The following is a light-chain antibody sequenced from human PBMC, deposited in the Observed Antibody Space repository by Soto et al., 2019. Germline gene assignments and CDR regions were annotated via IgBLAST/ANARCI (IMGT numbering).Light chain of an antibody. CDR1: GSNIESHY. V-gene: IGLV1-51*01. Sequence: QSVLTQPPSVSAAPGQKVTISCSGSGSNIESHYVSWYQQLPGTVPKLLIYDDNKRPSGIPDRFSGSKSGTSATLGITGLQTGYEADYYCGVWDGSLSTVLIGGGTKLTVL. J-gene: IGLJ2*01. CDR3: GVWDGSLSTVL. CDR2: DDN.